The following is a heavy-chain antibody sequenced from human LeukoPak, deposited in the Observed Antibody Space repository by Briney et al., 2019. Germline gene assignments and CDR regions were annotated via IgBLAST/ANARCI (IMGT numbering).Heavy chain of an antibody. Sequence: ATVKVSFKASGGTFSSYAISWVRQAPGQGLEWMGGIIPIFGTANYAQKFQGRVTITMDESTSTAYMELSSLRSEDTAVYYCAREGGIVGATAPFDYWGQGTLVTVSS. J-gene: IGHJ4*02. V-gene: IGHV1-69*05. CDR2: IIPIFGTA. D-gene: IGHD1-26*01. CDR3: AREGGIVGATAPFDY. CDR1: GGTFSSYA.